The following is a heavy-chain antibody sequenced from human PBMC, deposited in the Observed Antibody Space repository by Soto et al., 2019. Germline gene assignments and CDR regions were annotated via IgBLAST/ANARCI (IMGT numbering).Heavy chain of an antibody. CDR1: GFTFSSYA. D-gene: IGHD3-22*01. CDR2: ISSYGGST. CDR3: ARDPDSSGYYHFDY. J-gene: IGHJ4*02. V-gene: IGHV3-64*01. Sequence: EVQLVESGGGLVQPGGSLRLSCAASGFTFSSYAMHWVRQAPGKGLEYVSAISSYGGSTYYANSVKGRFTISRDNTKNTQYPQMGSLRAEEMAVYYCARDPDSSGYYHFDYWGQGTLVTVSS.